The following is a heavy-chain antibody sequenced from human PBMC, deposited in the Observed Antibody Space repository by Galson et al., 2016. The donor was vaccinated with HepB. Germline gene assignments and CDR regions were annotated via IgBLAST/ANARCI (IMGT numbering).Heavy chain of an antibody. Sequence: SLRLSCAASGFTFDDYTMHWVRQAPGKGLEWVSLISWDGGSTSYAYSVKGRFTISRDNSKNSLYLQMNSLRTEDTALYYCAKASHHYAMDVWGQGTTVTVSS. CDR2: ISWDGGST. CDR3: AKASHHYAMDV. CDR1: GFTFDDYT. V-gene: IGHV3-43*01. J-gene: IGHJ6*02.